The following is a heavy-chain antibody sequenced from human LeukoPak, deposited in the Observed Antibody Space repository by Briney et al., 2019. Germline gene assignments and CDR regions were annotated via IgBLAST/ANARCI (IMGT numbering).Heavy chain of an antibody. CDR2: INPSGGST. CDR3: ARDFWVGATRSSPPY. CDR1: GYTFTSYY. D-gene: IGHD1-26*01. Sequence: EASVKVSCKASGYTFTSYYMHWVRQAPGQGLEWMGIINPSGGSTSYAQKLQGRVTMATDTSTSTAYMELRSLRSDDTAVYYCARDFWVGATRSSPPYWGQGTLVTVSS. J-gene: IGHJ4*02. V-gene: IGHV1-46*01.